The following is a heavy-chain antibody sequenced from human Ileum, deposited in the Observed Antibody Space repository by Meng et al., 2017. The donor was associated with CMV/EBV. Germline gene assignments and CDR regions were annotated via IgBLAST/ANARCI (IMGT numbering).Heavy chain of an antibody. Sequence: GGSLRLSCAASGFTFSSYAMSWVRQAPGKGLEWVSGISGSGGSTYYADSVKGRFTISRDNSKNTLYPQMNSLRAEDTAIYYCAKDPANSGWSGAFDIWGQGTKVTVSS. CDR3: AKDPANSGWSGAFDI. J-gene: IGHJ3*02. D-gene: IGHD3-3*01. V-gene: IGHV3-23*01. CDR2: ISGSGGST. CDR1: GFTFSSYA.